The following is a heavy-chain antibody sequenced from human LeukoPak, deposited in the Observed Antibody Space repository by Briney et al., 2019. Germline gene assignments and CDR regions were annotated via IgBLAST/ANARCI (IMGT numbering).Heavy chain of an antibody. Sequence: SETLSLTCAVYGVSFSGYYWSWIRQPPGKGLEWLWEINHSGSTNYNPSLKSRVTISVDTSKNQFSLKLSSVTAADTAVYYCERSGGYGPYYYYMDVWGKGTTVTISS. D-gene: IGHD4-17*01. CDR2: INHSGST. CDR3: ERSGGYGPYYYYMDV. CDR1: GVSFSGYY. V-gene: IGHV4-34*01. J-gene: IGHJ6*03.